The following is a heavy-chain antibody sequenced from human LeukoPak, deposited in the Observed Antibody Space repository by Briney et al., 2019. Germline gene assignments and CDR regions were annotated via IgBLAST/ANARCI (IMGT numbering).Heavy chain of an antibody. CDR1: GGSISSYY. CDR2: IYYSGST. Sequence: SETLSLTCTVSGGSISSYYWSWIRQPPGKGLEWIGYIYYSGSTNYNSSLKSRVTISVDTSKNQFSLKLSSVTAADTAVYYCARDQAVAGIGIDYWGQGTLVTVSS. J-gene: IGHJ4*02. V-gene: IGHV4-59*01. D-gene: IGHD6-19*01. CDR3: ARDQAVAGIGIDY.